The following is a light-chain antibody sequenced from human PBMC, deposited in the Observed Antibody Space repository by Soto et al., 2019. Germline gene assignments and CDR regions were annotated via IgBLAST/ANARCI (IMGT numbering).Light chain of an antibody. V-gene: IGKV3-15*01. CDR1: QSVSSH. CDR3: LQYSDWPSWT. CDR2: GAS. J-gene: IGKJ1*01. Sequence: EIVMTQSPATLSVSPGERAALSCRASQSVSSHLAWYQQIPGQAPRLLIYGASTRATGIPARFSGSGSGTEFTLTISSLQSEDFAVYYCLQYSDWPSWTFGQGTKVEIK.